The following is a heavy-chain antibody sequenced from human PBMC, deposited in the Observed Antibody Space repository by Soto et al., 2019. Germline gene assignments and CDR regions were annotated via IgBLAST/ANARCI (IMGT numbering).Heavy chain of an antibody. Sequence: SETLSLTCTVYGGSISSGGYYWSWIRQHPGKGLEWIGYIYYSGSTYYNPSLKSRVTISVDTSKNQFSLKLSSVTAADTAVYYCAREGYCSSTSCFHYYYGMDVWGQGTTVTVSS. CDR2: IYYSGST. D-gene: IGHD2-2*01. V-gene: IGHV4-31*03. CDR3: AREGYCSSTSCFHYYYGMDV. CDR1: GGSISSGGYY. J-gene: IGHJ6*02.